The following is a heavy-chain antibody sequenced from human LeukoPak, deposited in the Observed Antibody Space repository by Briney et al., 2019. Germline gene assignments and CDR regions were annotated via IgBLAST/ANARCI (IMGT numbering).Heavy chain of an antibody. CDR1: GYTFTAYY. CDR3: ARVTDGSGNYDY. D-gene: IGHD3-10*01. J-gene: IGHJ4*02. Sequence: ASVKVSCKASGYTFTAYYLHWVRQAPGQGLEWMGRISPNSGGTNYAQKFRGRVTMTRDTSISTAYMELSRLRSDDTAVYYCARVTDGSGNYDYWGQGALVTVSS. V-gene: IGHV1-2*06. CDR2: ISPNSGGT.